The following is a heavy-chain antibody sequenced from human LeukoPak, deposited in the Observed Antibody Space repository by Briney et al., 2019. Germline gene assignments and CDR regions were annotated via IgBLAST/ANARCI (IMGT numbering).Heavy chain of an antibody. Sequence: GGSLRLSCAASGFTFSSYAMHWVRQAPGKGLEWVAVISYDGSNKYYADSVKGRFTISRDNSKNTLYLQMNSLRAEDTAVYYCARAGAAGGGSSWGQGTLVTVSS. V-gene: IGHV3-30*04. CDR2: ISYDGSNK. CDR3: ARAGAAGGGSS. D-gene: IGHD6-13*01. CDR1: GFTFSSYA. J-gene: IGHJ4*02.